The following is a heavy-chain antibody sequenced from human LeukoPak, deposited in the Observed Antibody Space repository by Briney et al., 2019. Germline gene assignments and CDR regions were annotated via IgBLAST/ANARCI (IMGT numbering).Heavy chain of an antibody. CDR1: GGSISSGDYF. CDR2: IYYSGST. D-gene: IGHD5-12*01. V-gene: IGHV4-30-4*01. Sequence: SETLSLTCTVSGGSISSGDYFWSWIRQPPGKGLEWIGYIYYSGSTYYNPSLKSRVTISVDTSKSQFSLKLSSVTAADTAVHYCARGSAYDWILYWGQGTLVTVSS. J-gene: IGHJ4*02. CDR3: ARGSAYDWILY.